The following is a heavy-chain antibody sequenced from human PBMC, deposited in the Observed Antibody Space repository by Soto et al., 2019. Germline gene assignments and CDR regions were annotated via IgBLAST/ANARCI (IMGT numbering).Heavy chain of an antibody. CDR3: ARSVRYGDYLNWFDP. J-gene: IGHJ5*02. D-gene: IGHD4-17*01. V-gene: IGHV3-48*01. Sequence: EVQLVESGGGLVQPGGSRRLSCAASGFTFSSYSMNWVRQAPGKGLEWVSYISSSSSTIYYADSVKGRFTISRDNAKNSLYLQMNSLRAEDTAVYYCARSVRYGDYLNWFDPWGQGTLVTVSS. CDR1: GFTFSSYS. CDR2: ISSSSSTI.